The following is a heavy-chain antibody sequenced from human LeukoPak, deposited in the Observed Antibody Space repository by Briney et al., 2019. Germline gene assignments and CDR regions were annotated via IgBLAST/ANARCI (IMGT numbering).Heavy chain of an antibody. J-gene: IGHJ6*02. CDR2: ISGSGGST. CDR3: AKGAVVVPAAILTIGYYYGMDV. D-gene: IGHD2-2*02. V-gene: IGHV3-23*01. CDR1: GFTFSSYA. Sequence: GGSLRLSCAASGFTFSSYAMSWVRQAPGKGLEWVSAISGSGGSTYYADSVKGRFTISRDNSKNTLYLQMNSLRAEDTAVYYCAKGAVVVPAAILTIGYYYGMDVWGQGTTVTVSS.